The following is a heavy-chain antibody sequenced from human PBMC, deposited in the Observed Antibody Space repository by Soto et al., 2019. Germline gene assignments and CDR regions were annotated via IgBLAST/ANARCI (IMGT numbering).Heavy chain of an antibody. CDR1: GYTLTELS. Sequence: ASVKVSCKVSGYTLTELSMHWVRQAPGKGLEWMGGFDPEDGETIYAQKFQGRVTMTEDTSTDTAYMELSSLRSEDTAVYYCATIDGEWLRYWYFDLWGRGTLVTVSS. J-gene: IGHJ2*01. CDR3: ATIDGEWLRYWYFDL. V-gene: IGHV1-24*01. CDR2: FDPEDGET. D-gene: IGHD5-12*01.